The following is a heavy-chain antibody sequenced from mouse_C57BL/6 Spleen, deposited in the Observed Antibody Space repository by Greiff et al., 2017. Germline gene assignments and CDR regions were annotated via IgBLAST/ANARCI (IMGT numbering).Heavy chain of an antibody. V-gene: IGHV1-15*01. Sequence: QVQLQQSGAELVRPGASVTLSCKASGYTFTDYEMHWVKQTPVHGLEWIGAIDPETGGTAYNQKFKGKAILTADKSSSTAYMELRSLTSEDSAVYYGTRSSFDPYFDYWGQGTTLTVSS. CDR3: TRSSFDPYFDY. CDR2: IDPETGGT. J-gene: IGHJ2*01. CDR1: GYTFTDYE.